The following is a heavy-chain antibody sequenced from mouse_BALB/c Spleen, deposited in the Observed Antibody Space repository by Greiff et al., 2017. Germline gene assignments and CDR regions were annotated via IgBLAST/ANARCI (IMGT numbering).Heavy chain of an antibody. V-gene: IGHV1-80*01. Sequence: VQLQQSGAELVRPGSSVKISCKASGYAFSSYWMNWVKQRPGQGLEWIGQIYPGDGDTNYNGKFKGKATLTADKSSSTAYMQLSSLTSEDSAVYFCARYLGNYEHWYFDVWGAGTTVTVSA. CDR3: ARYLGNYEHWYFDV. CDR1: GYAFSSYW. D-gene: IGHD2-1*01. CDR2: IYPGDGDT. J-gene: IGHJ1*01.